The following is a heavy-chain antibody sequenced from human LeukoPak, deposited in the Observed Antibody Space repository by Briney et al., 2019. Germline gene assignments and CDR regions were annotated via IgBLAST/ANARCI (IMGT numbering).Heavy chain of an antibody. Sequence: PPETLSLTCTVSGGSISNYYWSWIRQPPGKGLEWIGYIYYSGSTNYNPSLKSRVTISVDTSKNQFSLKLSSVTAADTAVYYCARGARDLWMIVNPGFDYWGQGTLVTVSS. J-gene: IGHJ4*02. CDR2: IYYSGST. V-gene: IGHV4-59*01. CDR3: ARGARDLWMIVNPGFDY. D-gene: IGHD3-22*01. CDR1: GGSISNYY.